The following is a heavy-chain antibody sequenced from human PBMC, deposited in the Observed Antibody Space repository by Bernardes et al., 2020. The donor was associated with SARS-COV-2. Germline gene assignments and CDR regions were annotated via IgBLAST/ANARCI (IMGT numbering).Heavy chain of an antibody. CDR2: INPSGGST. V-gene: IGHV1-46*01. J-gene: IGHJ6*02. Sequence: ASVEVSCKASGYTFTSYYMHWVRQAPGQGLEWMGIINPSGGSTSYAQKFQGRVTMTRDTSTSTVYMELSSLRSEDTAVYYFARDLTRVEGDYYYYYGMDVWGQGTTVTVSS. CDR3: ARDLTRVEGDYYYYYGMDV. CDR1: GYTFTSYY.